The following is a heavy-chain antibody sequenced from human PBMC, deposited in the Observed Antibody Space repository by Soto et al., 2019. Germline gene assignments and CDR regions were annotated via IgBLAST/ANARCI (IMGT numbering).Heavy chain of an antibody. J-gene: IGHJ6*02. CDR3: AAGIPAAIPNYYYYYGMDV. Sequence: ASVKVSCKASGYTFTSYYMHWVRQAPGQGLEWMGIINPSGGSTSYAQKFQGRVTMTRDTSTSTVYMELSSLRSEDTAVYYCAAGIPAAIPNYYYYYGMDVWGQGTTVTVSS. D-gene: IGHD2-2*01. CDR2: INPSGGST. CDR1: GYTFTSYY. V-gene: IGHV1-46*01.